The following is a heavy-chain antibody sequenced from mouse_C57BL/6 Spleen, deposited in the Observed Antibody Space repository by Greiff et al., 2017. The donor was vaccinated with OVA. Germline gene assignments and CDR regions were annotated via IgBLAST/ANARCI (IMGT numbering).Heavy chain of an antibody. CDR3: ARHSLVPYYAMDY. Sequence: EVMLVESGGGLVQPGGSLSLSCAASGFTFTDYYMSWVRQPPGKALEWLGFIRNKANGYTTEYSASVKGRFTISRDNSQSILYLQMNALRAEDSATYYCARHSLVPYYAMDYWGQGTSVTVSS. J-gene: IGHJ4*01. V-gene: IGHV7-3*01. CDR1: GFTFTDYY. D-gene: IGHD2-10*02. CDR2: IRNKANGYTT.